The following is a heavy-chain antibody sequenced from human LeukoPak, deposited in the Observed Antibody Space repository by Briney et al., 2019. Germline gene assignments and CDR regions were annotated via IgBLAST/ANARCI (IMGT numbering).Heavy chain of an antibody. J-gene: IGHJ4*02. CDR2: ISHSGST. CDR1: GXSISDYY. D-gene: IGHD2-2*01. V-gene: IGHV4-34*01. Sequence: SETLSLTCAVYGXSISDYYWSWIRQPPGKGLEWIGEISHSGSTDYNPSLKSRVTISVDTSKNQLSLKLNSATAADTAVYYCARELGYCSGNNCYGGTFDYWGQGTLVTVSS. CDR3: ARELGYCSGNNCYGGTFDY.